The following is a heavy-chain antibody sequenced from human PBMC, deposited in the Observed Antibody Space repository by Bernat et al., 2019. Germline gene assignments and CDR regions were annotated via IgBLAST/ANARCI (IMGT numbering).Heavy chain of an antibody. Sequence: QVQLVESGGGVVQPERSLRLSCAASGFTFSAYALHWVRQAPGKGLEWVALISYDGSINEYADSVKGRFTISRDNSKNTLYLQMNSLTAEDTAVYYCARERRYCSGGSCFNEGGKSIDNWGQGTLVTVPS. CDR2: ISYDGSIN. CDR1: GFTFSAYA. D-gene: IGHD2-15*01. J-gene: IGHJ4*02. CDR3: ARERRYCSGGSCFNEGGKSIDN. V-gene: IGHV3-30-3*01.